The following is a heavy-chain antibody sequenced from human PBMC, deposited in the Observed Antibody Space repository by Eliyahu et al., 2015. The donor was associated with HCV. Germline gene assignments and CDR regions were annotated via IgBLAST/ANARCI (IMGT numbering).Heavy chain of an antibody. D-gene: IGHD6-13*01. J-gene: IGHJ4*02. CDR3: ARGIAAAGLDY. Sequence: GMHWVRQAPGKGLEWVAVIWYDGSNKYYADSVKGRFTISRDNPKNTLYLQMNSLRAEDTAVYYCARGIAAAGLDYWGQGTLVTVSS. CDR2: IWYDGSNK. V-gene: IGHV3-33*01. CDR1: G.